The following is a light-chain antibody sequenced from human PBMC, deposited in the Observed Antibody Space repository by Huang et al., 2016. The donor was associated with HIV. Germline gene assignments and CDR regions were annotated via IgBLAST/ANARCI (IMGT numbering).Light chain of an antibody. V-gene: IGKV1-17*03. Sequence: DIQLTQSPSAMSASVGDRVSITCRASQGIANYLAWFKQKPGGAPKRLIYAASSLESGVPSRFSGSGSGTKFTLTISRLQPEDFATYYCLQHHGYPRTFGQGTKV. CDR3: LQHHGYPRT. CDR2: AAS. J-gene: IGKJ1*01. CDR1: QGIANY.